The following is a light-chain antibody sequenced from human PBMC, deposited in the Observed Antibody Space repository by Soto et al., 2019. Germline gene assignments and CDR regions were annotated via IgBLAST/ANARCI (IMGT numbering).Light chain of an antibody. CDR1: QSVSSY. V-gene: IGKV3-15*01. CDR3: QQYGSSPLYT. J-gene: IGKJ2*01. CDR2: GAS. Sequence: EIVMTQSPATLSVSPGERVTLSCRASQSVSSYLAWYQQKPGQAPRLLIYGASTGATGIPARFSGSGSGTEFILTISSLQSEDFAVYYCQQYGSSPLYTFGQGTKLEIK.